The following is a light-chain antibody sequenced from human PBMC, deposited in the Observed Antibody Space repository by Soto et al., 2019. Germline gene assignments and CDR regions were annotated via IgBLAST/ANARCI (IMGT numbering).Light chain of an antibody. Sequence: DIQRTQSPSSLSASVGDRVTITCQASPDISNYLNWYQKKPGKDPKLLIYHASNLETGVPSRFSGSASGTDFSFTISRLQSEDTGTYECQQYDNFTITFGQGTRLEIK. CDR1: PDISNY. V-gene: IGKV1-33*01. CDR2: HAS. CDR3: QQYDNFTIT. J-gene: IGKJ5*01.